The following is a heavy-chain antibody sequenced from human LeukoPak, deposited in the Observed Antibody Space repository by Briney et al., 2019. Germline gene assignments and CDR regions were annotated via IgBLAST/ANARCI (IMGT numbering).Heavy chain of an antibody. V-gene: IGHV1-69*13. CDR3: ARAPDYYDSSGSN. CDR1: GGTFSRYA. J-gene: IGHJ4*02. D-gene: IGHD3-22*01. CDR2: IIPIFGTA. Sequence: SVKVSCKASGGTFSRYAISWVRQAPGQGLEWMGGIIPIFGTANYAQKFQGRVTITADESTSTVYMELSSLRSEDTAVYYCARAPDYYDSSGSNWGQGTLVTVSS.